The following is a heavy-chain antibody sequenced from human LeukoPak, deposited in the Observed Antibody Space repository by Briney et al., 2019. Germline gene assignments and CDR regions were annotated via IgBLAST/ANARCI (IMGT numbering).Heavy chain of an antibody. J-gene: IGHJ4*02. D-gene: IGHD6-13*01. Sequence: ASVKVSCKASGYTFTGYYMHWVRQAPGQGLEWMGRINPNSGGTNYAQKFQGRVTMTRDTSISTAYMELSRLRSDDTAVYYCAREDPAGTEGFGYWGQETLVTVSS. CDR1: GYTFTGYY. CDR3: AREDPAGTEGFGY. V-gene: IGHV1-2*06. CDR2: INPNSGGT.